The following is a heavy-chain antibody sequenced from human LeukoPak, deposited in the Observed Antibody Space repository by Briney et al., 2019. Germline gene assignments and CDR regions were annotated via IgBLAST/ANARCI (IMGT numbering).Heavy chain of an antibody. D-gene: IGHD6-25*01. CDR3: ARVAAAATGAFDI. V-gene: IGHV3-7*04. CDR2: IKQDGSEI. CDR1: GFTFSSYW. Sequence: PGGSLRLSCAVSGFTFSSYWMSWVRQAPGKGLEWVASIKQDGSEIQSVDSLKGRFTISRDNAKNSLYLQMSSLRVEDTAVYYCARVAAAATGAFDIWGQGTMVTVSS. J-gene: IGHJ3*02.